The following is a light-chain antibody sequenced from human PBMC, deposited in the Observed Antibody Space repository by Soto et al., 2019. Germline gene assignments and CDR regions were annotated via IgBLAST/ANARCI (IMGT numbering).Light chain of an antibody. CDR2: EVS. CDR1: SSDVGGYNY. V-gene: IGLV2-8*01. Sequence: QSALTQPPSASGSPGQSVTISCTGTSSDVGGYNYVSWYQQHPGKAPKLMIYEVSKRPSGVHDRFSGSKSGNTASLTVSGLQAEDEADYYCSAYAGSSTLFRGGTKLTVL. J-gene: IGLJ2*01. CDR3: SAYAGSSTL.